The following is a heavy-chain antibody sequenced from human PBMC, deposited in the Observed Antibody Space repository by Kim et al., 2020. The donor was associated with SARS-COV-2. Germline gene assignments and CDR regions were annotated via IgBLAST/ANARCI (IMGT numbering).Heavy chain of an antibody. V-gene: IGHV4-4*02. CDR2: IFHTGII. D-gene: IGHD2-15*01. Sequence: SETLSLTCAVSGASISSNNWFTWVRQPPGEGLEWIGEIFHTGIIYYNPSLKSRVTISMDTSKNQFSLNVMSVTAADTAVYYCVRGGGYYFDYWGQGTLV. J-gene: IGHJ4*02. CDR3: VRGGGYYFDY. CDR1: GASISSNNW.